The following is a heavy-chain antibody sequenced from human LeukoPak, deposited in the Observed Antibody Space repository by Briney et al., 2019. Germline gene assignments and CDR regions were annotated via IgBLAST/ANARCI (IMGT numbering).Heavy chain of an antibody. J-gene: IGHJ5*02. CDR3: ARETSGDWFDP. CDR2: IIPILGIA. CDR1: GGTFSSYA. V-gene: IGHV1-69*04. Sequence: ASVKVSCKASGGTFSSYAISWVRQAPGQGLEWMGRIIPILGIANYAQKFQGRVTITADKSTSTAYMELSSLRSEDTAVYYCARETSGDWFDPWGQGTLVTVSS. D-gene: IGHD3-10*01.